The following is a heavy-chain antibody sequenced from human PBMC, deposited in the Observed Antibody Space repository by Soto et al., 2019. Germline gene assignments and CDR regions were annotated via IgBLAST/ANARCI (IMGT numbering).Heavy chain of an antibody. J-gene: IGHJ4*02. V-gene: IGHV4-31*03. D-gene: IGHD3-3*01. Sequence: SETLSLTCTVSGGSISSGGYYWSWIRQHPGKGLEWIGYIYYSGSTYYNPSLKSRVTISVDTSKSQFSLKLSSVTAADTAVYYCARVDSQSIFGVVIHDYWGQGTLVTVSS. CDR1: GGSISSGGYY. CDR3: ARVDSQSIFGVVIHDY. CDR2: IYYSGST.